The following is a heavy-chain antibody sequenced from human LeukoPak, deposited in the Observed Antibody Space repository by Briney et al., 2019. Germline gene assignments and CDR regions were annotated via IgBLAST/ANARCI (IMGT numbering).Heavy chain of an antibody. Sequence: GRSLRLSCAASEFTFDDYAMHWVRQAPGKGLEWVSGISWNSSSVGYADSVKGRFTISRDNAKNSLYLQMNSLRAEDTALYYCAKDVAAAGDAFDVWGQGTMVTVSS. CDR1: EFTFDDYA. CDR2: ISWNSSSV. CDR3: AKDVAAAGDAFDV. J-gene: IGHJ3*01. V-gene: IGHV3-9*01. D-gene: IGHD6-13*01.